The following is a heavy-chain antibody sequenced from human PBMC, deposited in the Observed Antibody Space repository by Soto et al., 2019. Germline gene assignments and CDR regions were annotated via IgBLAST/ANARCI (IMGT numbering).Heavy chain of an antibody. Sequence: RESLKISCKGSGYSFTSYWIGWVRQMPGKGLEWMGIIYPGDSDTRYSPSFQGQVTISADKSISTAYLQWSSLKASDTAMYYCARGGGYSGYANAFDIWGQGTMVTVSS. J-gene: IGHJ3*02. CDR1: GYSFTSYW. CDR3: ARGGGYSGYANAFDI. D-gene: IGHD5-12*01. CDR2: IYPGDSDT. V-gene: IGHV5-51*01.